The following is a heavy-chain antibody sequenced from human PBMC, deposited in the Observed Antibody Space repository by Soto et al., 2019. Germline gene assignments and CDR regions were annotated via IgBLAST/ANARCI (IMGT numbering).Heavy chain of an antibody. CDR1: GGSISSPSYN. J-gene: IGHJ4*02. V-gene: IGHV4-39*01. D-gene: IGHD4-17*01. Sequence: LSLTCTVSGGSISSPSYNWGWVRQPPGKGPEWIGSIFYGGSTHYNPSLKSRLAISVDTSKSQVSLNLTSVTAADTAVSYCATVASTHFDSWGQGALVTSPQ. CDR3: ATVASTHFDS. CDR2: IFYGGST.